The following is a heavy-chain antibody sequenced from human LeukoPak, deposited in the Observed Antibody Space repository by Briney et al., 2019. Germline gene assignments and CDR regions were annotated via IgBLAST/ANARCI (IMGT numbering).Heavy chain of an antibody. CDR2: FDPEDGET. Sequence: GASVKVSCKVSGYTLTELSMHWVRQAPGKGLEWMGGFDPEDGETIYAQKFQGRVTVTEDTSTDTAYMELSSLRSEDTAVYYCATEMSPATHTYVYWGQGTLVTVSS. V-gene: IGHV1-24*01. J-gene: IGHJ4*02. CDR3: ATEMSPATHTYVY. D-gene: IGHD2-8*01. CDR1: GYTLTELS.